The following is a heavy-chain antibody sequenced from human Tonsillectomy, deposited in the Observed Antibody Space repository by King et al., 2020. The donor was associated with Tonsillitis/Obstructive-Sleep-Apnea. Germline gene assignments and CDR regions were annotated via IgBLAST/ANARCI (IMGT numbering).Heavy chain of an antibody. D-gene: IGHD2-2*01. J-gene: IGHJ6*03. Sequence: VQLVESGGGLVQPGRSLRLSCAASGFTFDDYAIHWVRQAPGKGMEWVSGISWNSGSIAYAASVKGRFTISRDNAKNSLYLQMNSLRAEDTALYYCAKASGPIVVVPAARDYYYYYMDVWGKGTTVTVSS. V-gene: IGHV3-9*01. CDR2: ISWNSGSI. CDR1: GFTFDDYA. CDR3: AKASGPIVVVPAARDYYYYYMDV.